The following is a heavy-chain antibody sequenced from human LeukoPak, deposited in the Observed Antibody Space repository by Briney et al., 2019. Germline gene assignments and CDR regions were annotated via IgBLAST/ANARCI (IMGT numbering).Heavy chain of an antibody. D-gene: IGHD1-26*01. CDR3: ARDDGSYSRSPGFDS. Sequence: RGSLRLSCAASGFTFSSYEMNWVRQAPGKGLEWVSSLSTSSSYIYYADSVKGRFTVSRHNAKNSLYPQMNSLRAEDTAVYYCARDDGSYSRSPGFDSWGQGTLATVSS. CDR2: LSTSSSYI. V-gene: IGHV3-21*01. J-gene: IGHJ4*02. CDR1: GFTFSSYE.